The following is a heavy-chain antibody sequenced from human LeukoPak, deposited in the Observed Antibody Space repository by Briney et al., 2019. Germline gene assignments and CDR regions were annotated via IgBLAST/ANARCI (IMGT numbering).Heavy chain of an antibody. CDR2: INPSGGST. Sequence: ASVKVSCKASGYTFTSYYMHWVRQAPGQGLEWMGIINPSGGSTSYAQKFQGRVTMTEDTSTDTAYMELSSLRSEDTAVYYCATDPIHDSSGLHDYWGQGTLVTVSS. J-gene: IGHJ4*02. V-gene: IGHV1-46*01. D-gene: IGHD3-22*01. CDR3: ATDPIHDSSGLHDY. CDR1: GYTFTSYY.